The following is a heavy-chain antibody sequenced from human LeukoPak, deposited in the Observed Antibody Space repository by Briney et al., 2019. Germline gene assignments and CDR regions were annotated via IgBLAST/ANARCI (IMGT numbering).Heavy chain of an antibody. J-gene: IGHJ6*02. V-gene: IGHV1-46*01. CDR1: GYTFTSYY. Sequence: GSVKVSCKASGYTFTSYYMHWVRQAPGQGLEWMGIINPSGGSTSYAQKFQGRVTMTRDTSTSTVYMELSSLRSEDTAVYYCARAGAVRDHGMDVWGQGTTVTVSS. CDR2: INPSGGST. D-gene: IGHD6-19*01. CDR3: ARAGAVRDHGMDV.